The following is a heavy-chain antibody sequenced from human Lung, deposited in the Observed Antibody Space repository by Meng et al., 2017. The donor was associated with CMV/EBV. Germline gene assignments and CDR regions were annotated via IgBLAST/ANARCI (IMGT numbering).Heavy chain of an antibody. D-gene: IGHD2-21*02. CDR1: CCSRRSRNW. J-gene: IGHJ4*02. CDR3: ARVGAYCGGDCYHPR. CDR2: IYHSGST. Sequence: QVQLQESGPGLVNPSGTLSLTCAVSCCSRRSRNWWSWDRQPPGKGLEWIGEIYHSGSTNYNPSLKSRVTISVDESKNQFSLRLSSVTAADTAVYYCARVGAYCGGDCYHPRWGQGTLVTVSS. V-gene: IGHV4-4*02.